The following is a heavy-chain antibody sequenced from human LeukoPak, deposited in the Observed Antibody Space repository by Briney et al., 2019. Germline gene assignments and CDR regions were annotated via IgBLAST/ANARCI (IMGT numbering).Heavy chain of an antibody. V-gene: IGHV3-7*01. CDR1: GFTFSTYC. Sequence: GGSLRLSCVASGFTFSTYCMTWLRQAPGKGLEWVANMKWDGSEIHYVDSVKGRFTISRDNARSSLYLQMHGLRAEDTAVYYCARPAYTAAYDLWGQGTLVTVSS. CDR3: ARPAYTAAYDL. J-gene: IGHJ3*01. D-gene: IGHD3-16*01. CDR2: MKWDGSEI.